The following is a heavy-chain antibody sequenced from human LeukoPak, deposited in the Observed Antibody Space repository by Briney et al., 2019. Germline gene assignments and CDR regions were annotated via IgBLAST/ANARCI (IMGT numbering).Heavy chain of an antibody. CDR3: ARDAEPYGDHYYFDY. CDR1: GFTFSSYA. J-gene: IGHJ4*02. V-gene: IGHV3-30-3*01. CDR2: ISYDGSNK. D-gene: IGHD4-17*01. Sequence: GRSLRLSCAASGFTFSSYAMHWVRQAPGKGLEWVAVISYDGSNKYYADSVKGRFTISRDNSKNTLYLQMNSLRAEDTAVYYCARDAEPYGDHYYFDYWGQGTLVTVSS.